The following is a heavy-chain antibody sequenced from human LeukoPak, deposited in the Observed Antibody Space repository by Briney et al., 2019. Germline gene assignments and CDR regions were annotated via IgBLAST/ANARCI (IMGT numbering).Heavy chain of an antibody. Sequence: GRSLRLSCAASGFTFSGYDMHWVRQAPGKGLEWVALIRSDGSDKYYADSVKGRFTIPRDNSKNTVFLQMNSLRAEDTAVYYCAKDIAAAGGPCAYWGRGTLVTVSS. D-gene: IGHD6-13*01. CDR3: AKDIAAAGGPCAY. CDR1: GFTFSGYD. CDR2: IRSDGSDK. J-gene: IGHJ4*02. V-gene: IGHV3-33*06.